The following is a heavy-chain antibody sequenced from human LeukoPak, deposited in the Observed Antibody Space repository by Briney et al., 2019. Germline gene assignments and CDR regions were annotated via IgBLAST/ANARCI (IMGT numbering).Heavy chain of an antibody. J-gene: IGHJ5*02. CDR2: ISVYNGDT. V-gene: IGHV1-18*01. Sequence: GASVKVSCKASGYTFTSYGISWVRQAPGQGLEWMGWISVYNGDTKYAQKLQGRVTMTTDTSTSTAYMELRSLRSDDTAVYYCAWDESIATALPWGQGTLVTVSS. CDR1: GYTFTSYG. D-gene: IGHD6-6*01. CDR3: AWDESIATALP.